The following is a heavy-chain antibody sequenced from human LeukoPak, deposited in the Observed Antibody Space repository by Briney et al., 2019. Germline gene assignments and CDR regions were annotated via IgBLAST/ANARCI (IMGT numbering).Heavy chain of an antibody. D-gene: IGHD4-23*01. CDR2: IFYTGST. Sequence: SETLSLTCTVSGGSISSNYWSWIRQPPGKGLEWIGYIFYTGSTNYNPSLKSRVTISVLTSKNRFSLKLSSVTAADTAVYYCATLTGGDDAFDIWGQGTMVTVSS. V-gene: IGHV4-59*01. CDR3: ATLTGGDDAFDI. CDR1: GGSISSNY. J-gene: IGHJ3*02.